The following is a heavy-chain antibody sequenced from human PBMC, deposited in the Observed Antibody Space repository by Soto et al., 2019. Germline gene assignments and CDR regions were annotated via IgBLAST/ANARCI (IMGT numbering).Heavy chain of an antibody. CDR2: IYYSGST. J-gene: IGHJ6*02. D-gene: IGHD1-26*01. CDR3: ATSGPHVIYGMDD. Sequence: SETLSRTCTVSGGSISSGDYYWSWIRQPPGSGLKRIGYIYYSGSTYYNPSLKSRGTISVDTSKNQFSLKLSSVTAADTAVYYPATSGPHVIYGMDDWGPGTMQTVSS. CDR1: GGSISSGDYY. V-gene: IGHV4-30-4*01.